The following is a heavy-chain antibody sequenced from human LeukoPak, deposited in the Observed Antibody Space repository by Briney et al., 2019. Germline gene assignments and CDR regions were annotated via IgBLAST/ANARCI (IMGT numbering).Heavy chain of an antibody. V-gene: IGHV3-33*01. CDR3: ARGSYYDFWSGYYTPVRYFDY. J-gene: IGHJ4*02. Sequence: GGSLRLSCAASGFTFSSYGMHWVRQAPGKGLEWVAVIWYDGSNKYYADSVKGRFTISRENAKNSLYLQMNSLRAEDTAVYYCARGSYYDFWSGYYTPVRYFDYWGQGALVTVSS. CDR2: IWYDGSNK. D-gene: IGHD3-3*01. CDR1: GFTFSSYG.